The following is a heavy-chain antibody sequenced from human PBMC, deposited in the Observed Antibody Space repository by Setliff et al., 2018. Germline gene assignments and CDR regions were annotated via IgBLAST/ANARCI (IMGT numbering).Heavy chain of an antibody. J-gene: IGHJ3*01. Sequence: ASVKVSCKTSGYLLTSYGLTWVRQAPGQGLEWMGWISPYNGHTNSAQKPQGRVTMTTDTSTNPAYMELRSLRSDDTAMYFCALSSLSLCSGGNCPNAFDVWVQGTMVTVS. CDR1: GYLLTSYG. CDR2: ISPYNGHT. D-gene: IGHD2-15*01. CDR3: ALSSLSLCSGGNCPNAFDV. V-gene: IGHV1-18*01.